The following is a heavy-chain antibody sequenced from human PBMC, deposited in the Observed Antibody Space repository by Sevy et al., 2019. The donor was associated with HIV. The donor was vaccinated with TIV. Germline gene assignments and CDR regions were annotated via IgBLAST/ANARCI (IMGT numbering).Heavy chain of an antibody. V-gene: IGHV4-31*03. CDR2: IYYSGST. J-gene: IGHJ5*02. CDR3: AGVRRFSSGPPDDWFDP. D-gene: IGHD3-22*01. Sequence: SETLSLTCTVSGGSISSGGYYWSWIRQHPGKGLEWIGYIYYSGSTYYNPSLKSRVTISVDTSKNQFSMKLSSVTAADTAVYYCAGVRRFSSGPPDDWFDPWGQGTLVTVSS. CDR1: GGSISSGGYY.